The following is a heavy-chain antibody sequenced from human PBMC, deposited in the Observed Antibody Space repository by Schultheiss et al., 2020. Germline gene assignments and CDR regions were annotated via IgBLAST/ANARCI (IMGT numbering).Heavy chain of an antibody. Sequence: GGSLRLSCAASGFTFSSYAMSWVRQAPGKGLEWVAVISYDGSNKYYADSVKGRFTISRDNSKNTLYLQMNSLRAEDTAVYYCAKDSSYGFDYWGQGTLVTVSS. CDR3: AKDSSYGFDY. V-gene: IGHV3-30*18. CDR2: ISYDGSNK. J-gene: IGHJ4*02. D-gene: IGHD5-18*01. CDR1: GFTFSSYA.